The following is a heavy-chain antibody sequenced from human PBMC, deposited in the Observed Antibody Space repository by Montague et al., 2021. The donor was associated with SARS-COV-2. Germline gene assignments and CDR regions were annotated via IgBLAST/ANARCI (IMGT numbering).Heavy chain of an antibody. V-gene: IGHV4-31*03. Sequence: TLSLTCTVSGGSISSGCYYWGWIRQHPGKGLEWIGYIYYTGSTYYNPSLKSRVTISVDTSKNQFSLKLSSVTAADTAVYYCARVHIVVVTAMRYFDLWGRGTLVTVSS. J-gene: IGHJ2*01. CDR3: ARVHIVVVTAMRYFDL. CDR1: GGSISSGCYY. D-gene: IGHD2-21*02. CDR2: IYYTGST.